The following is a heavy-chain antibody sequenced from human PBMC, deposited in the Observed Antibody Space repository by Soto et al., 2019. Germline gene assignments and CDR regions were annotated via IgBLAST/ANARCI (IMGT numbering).Heavy chain of an antibody. CDR2: INSDGSST. CDR3: ARVEEYYDSSGYYRQRLFDY. Sequence: GGSLRLSCAASGFTFSSYWMHWVRQAPGKGLVWVSRINSDGSSTSYADSVKGRFTISRDNAKNTLYLQMNSLRAEDTAVYYCARVEEYYDSSGYYRQRLFDYWGQGTLVTVSS. J-gene: IGHJ4*02. CDR1: GFTFSSYW. V-gene: IGHV3-74*01. D-gene: IGHD3-22*01.